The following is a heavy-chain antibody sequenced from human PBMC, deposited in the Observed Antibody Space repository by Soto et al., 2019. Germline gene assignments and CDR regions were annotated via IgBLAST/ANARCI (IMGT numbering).Heavy chain of an antibody. J-gene: IGHJ6*02. CDR2: IIPFFDTA. CDR3: ARHDCISSSCYYYYYYVMDV. V-gene: IGHV1-69*12. D-gene: IGHD2-2*01. Sequence: QVQLVQSGAEVKKPGSSVKVSCKASGDTFSSYAISWVRQAPGQGLEWMGGIIPFFDTANYAQQFQGRVTITADESTSTAYRELRSLRSEDAAVYYCARHDCISSSCYYYYYYVMDVWGQGTTVTVSS. CDR1: GDTFSSYA.